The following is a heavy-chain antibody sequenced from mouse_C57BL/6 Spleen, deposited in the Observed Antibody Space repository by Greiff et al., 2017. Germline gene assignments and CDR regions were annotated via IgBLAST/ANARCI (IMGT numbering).Heavy chain of an antibody. CDR1: GYAFSSSR. CDR3: ARAGTGY. J-gene: IGHJ2*01. CDR2: IYPGDGAT. V-gene: IGHV1-82*01. D-gene: IGHD4-1*01. Sequence: LQESGPELVKPGASVKISCKASGYAFSSSRMNWVKQRPGKGLEWIGRIYPGDGATNYNGKFKGKATLTADTYSSTAYMQLSSLTSEDSAVYVCARAGTGYWGQVATLTVSS.